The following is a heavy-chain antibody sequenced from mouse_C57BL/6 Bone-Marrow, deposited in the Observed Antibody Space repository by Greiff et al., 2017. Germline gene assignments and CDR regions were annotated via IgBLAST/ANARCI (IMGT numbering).Heavy chain of an antibody. V-gene: IGHV1-19*01. CDR3: ARGCYYDYVYAMDY. Sequence: EVQLQQSGPVLVKPGASVKMSCKASGYTFTDYYMNWVKQSHGKSLEWIGVINPYNGGTSYNQKFKGKATLTVDKYSSTADMELNSLTSEDSAVYYCARGCYYDYVYAMDYWGQGTSVTVSS. D-gene: IGHD2-4*01. CDR1: GYTFTDYY. J-gene: IGHJ4*01. CDR2: INPYNGGT.